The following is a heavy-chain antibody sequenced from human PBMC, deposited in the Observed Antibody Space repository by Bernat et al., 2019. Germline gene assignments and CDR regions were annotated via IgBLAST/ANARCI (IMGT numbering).Heavy chain of an antibody. Sequence: EVQLLESGGGLVQPGGSLRLSCAASGFTFSSYDMIWVRQAPGKGLEWVSGISGGGDRTYDPDSVKGRFTISRDNSKTTLSLQMNSLRAEDTAVYYCAKILSQVDYYWYGADVWGQGPTVTVSS. CDR1: GFTFSSYD. CDR3: AKILSQVDYYWYGADV. J-gene: IGHJ6*02. D-gene: IGHD2-15*01. V-gene: IGHV3-23*01. CDR2: ISGGGDRT.